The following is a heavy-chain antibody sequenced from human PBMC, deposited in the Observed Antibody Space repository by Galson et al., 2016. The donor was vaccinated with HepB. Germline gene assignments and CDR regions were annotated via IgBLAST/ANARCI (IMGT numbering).Heavy chain of an antibody. CDR2: ISYSGDSA. J-gene: IGHJ3*02. D-gene: IGHD5-12*01. CDR3: AKEEADIGDAFNI. CDR1: GFIFSSYV. V-gene: IGHV3-23*01. Sequence: SLRLSCAASGFIFSSYVMTWIRQPPGRGLEWVSSISYSGDSAYYVDSVKGRFTISRDNSKKTLYLQMNSLRAEDTAIYYCAKEEADIGDAFNIWGQGTMVTVSS.